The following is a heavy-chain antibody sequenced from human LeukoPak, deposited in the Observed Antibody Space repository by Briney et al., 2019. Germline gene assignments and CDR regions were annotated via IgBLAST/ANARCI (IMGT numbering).Heavy chain of an antibody. CDR1: GYTFTSYG. CDR2: ISAYNGNT. J-gene: IGHJ3*02. V-gene: IGHV1-18*01. Sequence: GASVKVSCKASGYTFTSYGISWVRQAPGQGLEWMGWISAYNGNTNYAQKLQGRVTMTTDTSTSTAYMELRSLRSDDTAVYYCARDEGDSSGYYWFGDAFDIWGQGTMVTVSS. D-gene: IGHD3-22*01. CDR3: ARDEGDSSGYYWFGDAFDI.